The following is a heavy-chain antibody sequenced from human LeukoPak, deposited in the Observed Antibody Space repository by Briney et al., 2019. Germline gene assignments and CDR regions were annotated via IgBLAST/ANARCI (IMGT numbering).Heavy chain of an antibody. CDR1: GGTFSSYA. D-gene: IGHD6-13*01. CDR3: ARGRVQQLAYYFDY. V-gene: IGHV1-69*04. J-gene: IGHJ4*02. CDR2: IIPIIGTA. Sequence: SVKVSCKASGGTFSSYAISWVRQAPGQGLEWMGRIIPIIGTANYAQKFQGRVTITADKSTSTAYMELSSLRSEDTAVYYCARGRVQQLAYYFDYWGQGTLVTVSS.